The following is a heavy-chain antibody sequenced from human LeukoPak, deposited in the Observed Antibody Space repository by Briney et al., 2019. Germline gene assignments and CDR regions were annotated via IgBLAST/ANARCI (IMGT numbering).Heavy chain of an antibody. CDR1: GGSFSGYY. CDR3: ASSGYYHPLDY. V-gene: IGHV4-34*01. Sequence: SETLSLTCAVYGGSFSGYYWSWIRQPPGKGLEWIGEINHSGSTNYNPSLKSRVTISVETSKNQFSLKLSSVTAADTAVYYCASSGYYHPLDYWGQGTLVTVSS. D-gene: IGHD3-22*01. J-gene: IGHJ4*02. CDR2: INHSGST.